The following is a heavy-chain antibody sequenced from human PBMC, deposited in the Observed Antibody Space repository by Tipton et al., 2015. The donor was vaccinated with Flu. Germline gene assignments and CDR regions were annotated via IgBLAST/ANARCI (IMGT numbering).Heavy chain of an antibody. V-gene: IGHV1-18*01. D-gene: IGHD3-22*01. CDR1: GYTFTSYG. CDR3: ATTFPYYYDSSGYLNY. CDR2: ISAYNGNT. J-gene: IGHJ4*02. Sequence: QLVQSGAEVKKPGASVKVSCKASGYTFTSYGISWVRQAPGQGLEWMGWISAYNGNTNYAQKLQGRVTMTTDTSTSTAYMELRSLRSDDTAVYSCATTFPYYYDSSGYLNYWGQGTLVTVSS.